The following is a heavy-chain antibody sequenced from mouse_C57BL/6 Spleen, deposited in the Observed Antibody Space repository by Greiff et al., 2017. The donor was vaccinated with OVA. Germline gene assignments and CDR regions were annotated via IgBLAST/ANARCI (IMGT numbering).Heavy chain of an antibody. D-gene: IGHD4-1*01. CDR2: ISYDGSN. J-gene: IGHJ2*01. V-gene: IGHV3-6*01. Sequence: EVKLQESGPGLVKPSQSLSLTCSVTGYSITSGYYWNWIRQFPGNKLEWMGYISYDGSNNYNPSLKNRISITRDTSKNQFFLKLNSVTTEDTATYYCAREGETGTLDYWGQGTTLTVSS. CDR1: GYSITSGYY. CDR3: AREGETGTLDY.